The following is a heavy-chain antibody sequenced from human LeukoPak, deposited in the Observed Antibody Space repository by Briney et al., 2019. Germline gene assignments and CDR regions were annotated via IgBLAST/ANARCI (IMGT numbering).Heavy chain of an antibody. Sequence: SETLSLTCTVSGGSISSSSSYWGWIRQPPGKGLEWIGSIYYSGSTYYNPSLKSRVTISVDTSKNQFSLKLSSVTAADTAVYYCARYLWFGELYNWFDPWGQGTLVTVSS. CDR2: IYYSGST. CDR3: ARYLWFGELYNWFDP. D-gene: IGHD3-10*01. V-gene: IGHV4-39*01. CDR1: GGSISSSSSY. J-gene: IGHJ5*02.